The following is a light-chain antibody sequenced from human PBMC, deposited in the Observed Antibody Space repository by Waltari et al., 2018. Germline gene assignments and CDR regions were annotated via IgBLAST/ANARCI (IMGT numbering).Light chain of an antibody. CDR2: GNW. CDR1: SSNMGEGRD. V-gene: IGLV1-40*01. CDR3: QSYDNILGGSV. Sequence: QSVLTQPPSVSGDPGQRVTITCTGSSSNMGEGRDVHWYQQLPGTAPKLLLFGNWYRPSGVPDRFSGSKSGTSASLAIAGLQAEDEAEYYCQSYDNILGGSVFGGGTKLTVL. J-gene: IGLJ2*01.